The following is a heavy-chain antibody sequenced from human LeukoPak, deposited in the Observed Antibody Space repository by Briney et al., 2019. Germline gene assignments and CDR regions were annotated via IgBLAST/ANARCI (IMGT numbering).Heavy chain of an antibody. CDR3: ARDQRAAAGSGWFDP. J-gene: IGHJ5*02. CDR2: IYTSGST. CDR1: GGSISGYY. D-gene: IGHD6-13*01. Sequence: SETLSLTCTVSGGSISGYYWSWIRQPAGKGLEWIGRIYTSGSTNYNPSLKSRVTISVDKSKNQFSLKLSSVTAADTAVYYCARDQRAAAGSGWFDPWGQGTLVTVSS. V-gene: IGHV4-4*07.